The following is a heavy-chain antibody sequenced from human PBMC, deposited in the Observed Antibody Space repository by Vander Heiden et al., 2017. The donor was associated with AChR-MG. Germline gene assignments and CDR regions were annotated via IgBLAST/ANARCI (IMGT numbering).Heavy chain of an antibody. CDR1: GFTFRSYD. J-gene: IGHJ4*02. CDR3: ASYVTGDYSPPFDF. V-gene: IGHV3-23*01. CDR2: ISASGRSI. Sequence: EVQLLESGGGLAQPGGSLRLACTTSGFTFRSYDMSWVRQAPGQGLEWRSTISASGRSIFYADSVKGRFTISRDNSKDTFYLQMTSLRAEDTAVYYCASYVTGDYSPPFDFWGQGTLVTVSS. D-gene: IGHD3-10*02.